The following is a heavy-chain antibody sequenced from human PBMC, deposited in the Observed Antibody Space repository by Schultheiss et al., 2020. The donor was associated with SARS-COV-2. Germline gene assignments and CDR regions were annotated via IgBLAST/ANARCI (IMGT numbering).Heavy chain of an antibody. Sequence: SQTLSLTCTVSGGSISSYYWGWIRQPPGKGLEWIGYIYYSGSTNYNPSLKSRVTISVDTSKNQFSLKLSSVTAADTAVYYCARSRGYYYGMDVWGQGTTVTVSS. D-gene: IGHD3-10*01. V-gene: IGHV4-59*08. CDR3: ARSRGYYYGMDV. CDR2: IYYSGST. J-gene: IGHJ6*02. CDR1: GGSISSYY.